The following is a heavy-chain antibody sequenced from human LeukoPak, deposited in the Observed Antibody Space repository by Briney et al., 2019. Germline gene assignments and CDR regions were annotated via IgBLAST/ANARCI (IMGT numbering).Heavy chain of an antibody. CDR3: ARHSSIAASYYYYYGMDV. CDR1: GYSFTSYW. J-gene: IGHJ6*02. D-gene: IGHD6-6*01. Sequence: GESLKISRQGSGYSFTSYWLGWVRPMPGKGLEWMGIIYPGDSDTRYSPSFQGQVTISADKSISTAYLQWSGLKASDTAMYYCARHSSIAASYYYYYGMDVWGQGTTVTVSS. V-gene: IGHV5-51*01. CDR2: IYPGDSDT.